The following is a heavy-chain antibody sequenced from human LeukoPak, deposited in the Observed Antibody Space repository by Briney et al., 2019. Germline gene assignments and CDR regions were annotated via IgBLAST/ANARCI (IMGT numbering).Heavy chain of an antibody. Sequence: ASVKVSCKASGYIFSNYGITWVRQAPGHGLEWMGWISGHSGNTNYAQKFQDRATMTTDTSTSTAYMELRSLRFDDTAVYYCARDGSGDCSSTSCSDPYYYYYYMDVWGKGTTVTVSS. CDR2: ISGHSGNT. J-gene: IGHJ6*03. V-gene: IGHV1-18*01. D-gene: IGHD2-2*01. CDR1: GYIFSNYG. CDR3: ARDGSGDCSSTSCSDPYYYYYYMDV.